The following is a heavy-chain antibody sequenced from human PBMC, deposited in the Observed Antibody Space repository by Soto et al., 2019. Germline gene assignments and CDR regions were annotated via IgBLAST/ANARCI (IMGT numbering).Heavy chain of an antibody. CDR1: GFTFSSYA. CDR2: ISYDGSNK. J-gene: IGHJ4*02. Sequence: PGGSLRLSCAASGFTFSSYAMHWVRQAPGKGLEWVAVISYDGSNKYYADSVKGRFTISRDNSKNTLYLQMNSLRAEDTAVYYCARDQATIFGVVIPSFDYWGQGTLVTV. CDR3: ARDQATIFGVVIPSFDY. D-gene: IGHD3-3*01. V-gene: IGHV3-30-3*01.